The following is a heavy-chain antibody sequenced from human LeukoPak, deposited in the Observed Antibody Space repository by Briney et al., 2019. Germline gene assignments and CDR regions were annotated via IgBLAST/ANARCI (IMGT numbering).Heavy chain of an antibody. Sequence: GGSLRLSCAASGFTFSSNYMSWVRQAPGKGLEWVSVIYSGGSTYYADSVKGRFTISRDNSKNTLYLQMNSLRAEDTAVYYCARARTTVTTWVHYYYYMDVWGKGTTVTISS. D-gene: IGHD4-17*01. CDR2: IYSGGST. J-gene: IGHJ6*03. CDR1: GFTFSSNY. V-gene: IGHV3-66*01. CDR3: ARARTTVTTWVHYYYYMDV.